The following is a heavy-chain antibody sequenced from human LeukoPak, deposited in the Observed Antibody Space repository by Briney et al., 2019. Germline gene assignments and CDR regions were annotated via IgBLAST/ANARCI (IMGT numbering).Heavy chain of an antibody. CDR3: ARGYCSGGSCYSYYYYYMDV. Sequence: ASVKVSCKASGYTFTGYYMHWVRQAPGQGLEWMGWINPNSGGTNYAQKFQGRVTMTRDTSISTAYMELSRLRSDDTAVYYRARGYCSGGSCYSYYYYYMDVWGKGTTVTVSS. D-gene: IGHD2-15*01. V-gene: IGHV1-2*02. CDR1: GYTFTGYY. J-gene: IGHJ6*03. CDR2: INPNSGGT.